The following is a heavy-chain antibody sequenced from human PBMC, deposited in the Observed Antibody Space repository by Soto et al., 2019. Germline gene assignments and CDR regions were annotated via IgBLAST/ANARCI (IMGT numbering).Heavy chain of an antibody. CDR2: ISAYNGNT. J-gene: IGHJ5*02. Sequence: GASVKVSCKASGYTFTSYGISWVRQAPGQGLEWMGWISAYNGNTNYAQKLQGRVTMTTDTSTSTAYMELRSLRSDDTAVYYCARDLGYCSSTSCSLGWFDPWGQGTLVTVSS. CDR3: ARDLGYCSSTSCSLGWFDP. V-gene: IGHV1-18*01. CDR1: GYTFTSYG. D-gene: IGHD2-2*01.